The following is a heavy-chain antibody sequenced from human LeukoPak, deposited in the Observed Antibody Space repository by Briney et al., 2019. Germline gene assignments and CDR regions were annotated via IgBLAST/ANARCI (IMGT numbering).Heavy chain of an antibody. CDR2: ISGSGNST. D-gene: IGHD1-26*01. V-gene: IGHV3-23*01. J-gene: IGHJ4*02. CDR3: ARGGSYVDY. CDR1: GFTFRSYA. Sequence: GGSLRLSCAASGFTFRSYAMSWVRQAPGKGLEWVSAISGSGNSTYYADSVKGRFTISRDNSKNTLYLQMNSLRAEDTAVYYCARGGSYVDYWGQGTLVTVSS.